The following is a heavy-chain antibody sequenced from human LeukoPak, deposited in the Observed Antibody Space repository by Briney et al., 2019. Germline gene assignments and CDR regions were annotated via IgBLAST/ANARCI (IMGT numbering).Heavy chain of an antibody. V-gene: IGHV1-2*02. Sequence: ASVKVSCKASGYTFTGNYIHWVRQAPGQGLEWMGWINPNSGGTNYAQKFQGRVTMTGDTSITTAYMELSRLRSDDTAVYFCARDGARTLFDWAGGDDYWGQGTLVTVSS. CDR3: ARDGARTLFDWAGGDDY. J-gene: IGHJ4*02. D-gene: IGHD3-9*01. CDR1: GYTFTGNY. CDR2: INPNSGGT.